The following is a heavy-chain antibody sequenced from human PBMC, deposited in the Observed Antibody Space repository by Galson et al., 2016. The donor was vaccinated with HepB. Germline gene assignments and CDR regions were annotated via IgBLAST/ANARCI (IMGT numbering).Heavy chain of an antibody. CDR3: VKDRGNGGDDDLI. J-gene: IGHJ1*01. CDR1: GFTFSTYS. D-gene: IGHD7-27*01. V-gene: IGHV3-23*01. Sequence: SLRLSCAASGFTFSTYSMSWVRQAPGKGLDWVAVISGRGDDKFYADYVKGRFTISRDNSKNTVLLQMNSLRAEDTAVYYCVKDRGNGGDDDLIWGQGTLVTVSS. CDR2: ISGRGDDK.